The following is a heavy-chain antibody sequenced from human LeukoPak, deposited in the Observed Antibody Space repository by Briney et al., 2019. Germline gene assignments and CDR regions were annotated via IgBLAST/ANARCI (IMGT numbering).Heavy chain of an antibody. D-gene: IGHD6-19*01. CDR3: ARPRRYSSGWLRE. V-gene: IGHV1-2*02. Sequence: ASVKVSCKASRYTFTGYYMHWVRQAPGQGLEWMGWINPNSGGTNYAQKFQGRVTMTRDTSISTAYMELSRLRSDDTAVYYCARPRRYSSGWLREWGQGTLVTVSS. J-gene: IGHJ4*02. CDR2: INPNSGGT. CDR1: RYTFTGYY.